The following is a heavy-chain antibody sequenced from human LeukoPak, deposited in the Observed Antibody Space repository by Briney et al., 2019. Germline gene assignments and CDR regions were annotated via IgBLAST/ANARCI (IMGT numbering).Heavy chain of an antibody. V-gene: IGHV1-2*02. CDR1: GYTFTGYY. CDR3: ARVFDGSGNGGTMTTVTPGDY. Sequence: ASVKVSCKASGYTFTGYYMHWVRQAPGQGLEWMGWIDPNRGGTNYAKKFQGRVTMTRDTSISTAYMVLNRLRSDDTAVYYCARVFDGSGNGGTMTTVTPGDYWGQGTLVTVSS. CDR2: IDPNRGGT. D-gene: IGHD4-17*01. J-gene: IGHJ4*02.